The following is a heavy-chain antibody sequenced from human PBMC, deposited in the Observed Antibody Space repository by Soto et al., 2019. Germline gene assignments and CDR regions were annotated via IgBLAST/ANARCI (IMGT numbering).Heavy chain of an antibody. D-gene: IGHD2-15*01. CDR1: GFTFDDYG. CDR3: SIGAIYWSGCRCYPDH. V-gene: IGHV3-20*04. Sequence: EVQLVESGGDVVRPGGSLRRACAASGFTFDDYGMSWFRQAPGKGLEWVYGLNWRGECTGYADCGKGRFTIARANAKNSLYLQINTLRAEHTALYYCSIGAIYWSGCRCYPDHWGQGTLVTVSS. CDR2: LNWRGECT. J-gene: IGHJ4*02.